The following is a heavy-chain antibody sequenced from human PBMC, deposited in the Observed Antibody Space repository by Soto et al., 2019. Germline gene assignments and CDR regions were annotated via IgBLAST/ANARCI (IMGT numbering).Heavy chain of an antibody. J-gene: IGHJ6*02. CDR2: INHSGST. Sequence: TSETLSPTCAVYGGSFSGYHWSWIRQPPGKGLEWIGEINHSGSTNYNPSLKSRVTISVDTSKNQFSPKLSSVTAADTAVYYCARARYSSGWGYYYYGMDVWGQGTTVTVSS. D-gene: IGHD6-19*01. CDR3: ARARYSSGWGYYYYGMDV. CDR1: GGSFSGYH. V-gene: IGHV4-34*01.